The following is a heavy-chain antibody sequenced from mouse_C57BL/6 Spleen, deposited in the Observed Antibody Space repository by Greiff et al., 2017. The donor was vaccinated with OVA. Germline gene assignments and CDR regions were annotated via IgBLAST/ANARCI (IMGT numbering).Heavy chain of an antibody. CDR2: ISSGGSYT. D-gene: IGHD2-4*01. CDR1: GFTFSSYG. J-gene: IGHJ2*01. CDR3: ARPLYYDYDPFDY. Sequence: DVKLVESGGDLVKPGGSLKLSCAASGFTFSSYGMSWVRQTPDKRLEWVATISSGGSYTYYPDSVKGRFTISRDNAKNTLYLQMSSLKSEDTAMYYCARPLYYDYDPFDYWGQGTTLTVSS. V-gene: IGHV5-6*02.